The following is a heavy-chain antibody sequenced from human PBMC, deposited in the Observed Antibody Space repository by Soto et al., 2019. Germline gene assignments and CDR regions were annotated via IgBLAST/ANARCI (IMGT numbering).Heavy chain of an antibody. CDR1: GGTFSSYA. J-gene: IGHJ5*02. D-gene: IGHD2-2*02. Sequence: GASVKVSCKASGGTFSSYAISWVRQAPGQGLEWMGGIIPIFGTANYAQKFQGRVTITADESTSTAYMELSSLRSEDTAVYYCAREDIVVVPAAISTAIQTSLRFDPWGQGTLVTVSS. CDR3: AREDIVVVPAAISTAIQTSLRFDP. CDR2: IIPIFGTA. V-gene: IGHV1-69*13.